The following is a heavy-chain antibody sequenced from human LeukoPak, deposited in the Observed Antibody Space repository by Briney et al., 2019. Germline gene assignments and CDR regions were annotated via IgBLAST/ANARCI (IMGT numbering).Heavy chain of an antibody. CDR1: GGSFSGYY. D-gene: IGHD6-19*01. J-gene: IGHJ4*02. V-gene: IGHV4-34*01. CDR3: ARVRSGWYGRIFDY. CDR2: INHSGST. Sequence: SETLSLTCAVYGGSFSGYYWSWIRQPPGKGLEWIGEINHSGSTNYNPSLKSRVTISVDTSKNQFSLKLSSVTAADTAVYYCARVRSGWYGRIFDYWGQGTLVTVSS.